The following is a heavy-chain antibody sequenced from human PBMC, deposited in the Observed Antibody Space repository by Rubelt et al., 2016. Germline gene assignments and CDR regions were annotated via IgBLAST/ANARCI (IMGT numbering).Heavy chain of an antibody. Sequence: QVQLQQWGAGLLKPSETLSLTCAVYGGSFSGYYWSWIRQPPGKGLEWIGEINHSGSTNYNPSLKSRVTISVARSNNQFSLKLSSVTAADTAVYYWARGNSYGYTLRYFQHWGQGTLVTVSS. CDR3: ARGNSYGYTLRYFQH. CDR2: INHSGST. CDR1: GGSFSGYY. V-gene: IGHV4-34*01. J-gene: IGHJ1*01. D-gene: IGHD5-18*01.